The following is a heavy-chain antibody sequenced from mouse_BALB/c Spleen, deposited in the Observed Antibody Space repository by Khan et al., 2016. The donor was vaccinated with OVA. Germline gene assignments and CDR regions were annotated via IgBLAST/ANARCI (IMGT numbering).Heavy chain of an antibody. CDR3: AREGLRGVAVDD. D-gene: IGHD2-4*01. V-gene: IGHV1S56*01. CDR2: IYPGDGSS. CDR1: GYTFTSYD. J-gene: IGHJ4*01. Sequence: QVQLKQSGPELVKPGALVKISCKASGYTFTSYDTNWVKQRPGQGLEWTGWIYPGDGSSKHNEKFKGKATLTADTSSSTAYMQLTSLTSDNSAVYFCAREGLRGVAVDDWGQGTSGTVSS.